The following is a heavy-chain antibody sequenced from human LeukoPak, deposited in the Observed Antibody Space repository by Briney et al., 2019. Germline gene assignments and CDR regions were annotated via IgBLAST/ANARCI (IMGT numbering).Heavy chain of an antibody. V-gene: IGHV3-48*01. CDR1: GFTFRTYS. CDR3: ARDFYDSSGYSQDF. CDR2: ISGSGTAT. J-gene: IGHJ4*02. Sequence: PGGSLRLSCGASGFTFRTYSMNWVRQAPGKGLEWVSYISGSGTATYYADSVKGRFTISRDNAKNSLYLQMNSLRAEDTAVYYCARDFYDSSGYSQDFWGQGTLVIVSS. D-gene: IGHD3-22*01.